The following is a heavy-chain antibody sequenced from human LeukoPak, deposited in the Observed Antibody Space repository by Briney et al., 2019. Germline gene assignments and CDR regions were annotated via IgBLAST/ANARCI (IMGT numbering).Heavy chain of an antibody. CDR3: ARDHYDFWSGYYTGPAFDI. Sequence: GGSLRLSCAASGFTFSSYAMHWVRQAPGKGLEYVSAISSNGGSTYYANSVKGRFTISRDNSKNTLYLQMGSLRAEDMAVYYCARDHYDFWSGYYTGPAFDIWGQGTMVTVSS. D-gene: IGHD3-3*01. CDR2: ISSNGGST. V-gene: IGHV3-64*01. J-gene: IGHJ3*02. CDR1: GFTFSSYA.